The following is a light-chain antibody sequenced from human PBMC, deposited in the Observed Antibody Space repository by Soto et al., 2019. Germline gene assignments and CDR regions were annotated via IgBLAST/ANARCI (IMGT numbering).Light chain of an antibody. V-gene: IGKV1-6*01. J-gene: IGKJ1*01. CDR1: RYIRSD. CDR2: VAS. Sequence: IQRTQSPSSLSASVGDRVTITCRASRYIRSDLSWYQQRPGQAPKVLIYVASNLQSGVPSRSSGSGYGTDFTLTISSLQPEDFATYYCLQDYNYPWTFGQRTKVDIK. CDR3: LQDYNYPWT.